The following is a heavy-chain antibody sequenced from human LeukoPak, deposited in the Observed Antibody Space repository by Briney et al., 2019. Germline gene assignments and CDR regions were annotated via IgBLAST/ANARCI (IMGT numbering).Heavy chain of an antibody. CDR2: ISSSSSTI. V-gene: IGHV3-48*02. Sequence: GGSLRLSCAASGFTFSSYSMNWVRQAPGKGLEWVSYISSSSSTIYYADSVKGRFTISRDNAKNSLYLQMNSLRDEDTAVYYRARLEDTVTIDAFDIWGQGTMVTVSS. CDR3: ARLEDTVTIDAFDI. D-gene: IGHD4-17*01. J-gene: IGHJ3*02. CDR1: GFTFSSYS.